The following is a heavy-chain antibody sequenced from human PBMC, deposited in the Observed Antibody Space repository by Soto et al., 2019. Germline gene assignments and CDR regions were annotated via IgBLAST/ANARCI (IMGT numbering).Heavy chain of an antibody. CDR2: IYYSGST. J-gene: IGHJ4*02. D-gene: IGHD6-19*01. V-gene: IGHV4-61*01. Sequence: QVQLQESGPGLVKPSETLSLTCTVSGGSVSSGSYYWSWIRQPPGKGLEWIGYIYYSGSTNYNPSLKSRVTISVDTSKNQFSLKLSSVTAADTAVYYCAREIAVAAIFDYWGQGTLVTVSS. CDR1: GGSVSSGSYY. CDR3: AREIAVAAIFDY.